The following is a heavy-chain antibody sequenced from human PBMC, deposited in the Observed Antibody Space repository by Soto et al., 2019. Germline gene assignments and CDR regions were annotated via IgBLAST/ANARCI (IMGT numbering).Heavy chain of an antibody. V-gene: IGHV4-59*08. CDR1: GGSISSYY. CDR3: ARGGDYGDYLDY. Sequence: QVQLQESGPGLVKPSETLSLTCTVSGGSISSYYWSWIRQPPGKGLEWIGYIYYSGSTNYNPSLKSRVTISVDTSKNQFSLKLSSVTAADTAVYYCARGGDYGDYLDYWGQGTLVTVSS. J-gene: IGHJ4*02. D-gene: IGHD4-17*01. CDR2: IYYSGST.